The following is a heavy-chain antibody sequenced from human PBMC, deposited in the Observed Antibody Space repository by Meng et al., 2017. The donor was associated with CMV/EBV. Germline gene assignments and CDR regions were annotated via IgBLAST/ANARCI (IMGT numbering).Heavy chain of an antibody. CDR2: IIPIFGTA. V-gene: IGHV1-69*05. Sequence: SVKVSCKASGGTFSSYAISWVRQAPGQGLEWMGGIIPIFGTANYAQKFQGRVTITTDESTSTAYMERSSLRSEDTAVYYCASGPAGTEGCFDPWGQGTLVTVSS. CDR1: GGTFSSYA. CDR3: ASGPAGTEGCFDP. J-gene: IGHJ5*02. D-gene: IGHD6-13*01.